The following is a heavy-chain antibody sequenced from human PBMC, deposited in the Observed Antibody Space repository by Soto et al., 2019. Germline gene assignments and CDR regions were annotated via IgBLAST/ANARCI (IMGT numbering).Heavy chain of an antibody. CDR3: ARAKRFLGSFDP. CDR1: GYSFTSYY. V-gene: IGHV1-46*03. D-gene: IGHD3-16*01. J-gene: IGHJ5*02. Sequence: ASVKVSCKASGYSFTSYYMHWVRQAPGQGLEWMGIINPSGGSATYAPRFQGRVTITIDTSTTTVYMELGSLSSDDTAVYYCARAKRFLGSFDPWGQGTLGTVSS. CDR2: INPSGGSA.